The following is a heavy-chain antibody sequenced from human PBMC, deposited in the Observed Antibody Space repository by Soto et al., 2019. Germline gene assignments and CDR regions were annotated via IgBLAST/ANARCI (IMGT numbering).Heavy chain of an antibody. CDR3: ARGIEGWYQGRYYYGMDV. V-gene: IGHV4-61*01. CDR1: GGSVSSGSYY. Sequence: QVQLQESGPGLVKPSETLSLTCTVSGGSVSSGSYYWSWIRQPPGKGLEWIGYIYYSGSTNYNPSLKSRVTISVDTSKNQSYLKLSSVTAADTAVYYGARGIEGWYQGRYYYGMDVWGQGTTVTVSS. J-gene: IGHJ6*02. D-gene: IGHD6-19*01. CDR2: IYYSGST.